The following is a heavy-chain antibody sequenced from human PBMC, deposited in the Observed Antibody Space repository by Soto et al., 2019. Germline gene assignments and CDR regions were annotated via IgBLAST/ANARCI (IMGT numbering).Heavy chain of an antibody. V-gene: IGHV4-59*01. CDR1: GGSISSYY. Sequence: QVQLQESGPGLVKPSETLPLTCTVSGGSISSYYWSWIRQPPGKGLEWIGYIYYSGSTNYNPSLKSRVTISVDTSKNQFSLKLSSVTAADTAVYYCARDISSDYWGQGTLVTVSS. D-gene: IGHD2-21*01. CDR3: ARDISSDY. CDR2: IYYSGST. J-gene: IGHJ4*02.